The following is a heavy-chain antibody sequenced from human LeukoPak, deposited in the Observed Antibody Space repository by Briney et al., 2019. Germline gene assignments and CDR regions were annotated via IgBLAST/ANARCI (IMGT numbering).Heavy chain of an antibody. V-gene: IGHV3-48*04. CDR1: GFSFRSFS. CDR3: ARDARQQLVERFDY. J-gene: IGHJ4*02. D-gene: IGHD6-13*01. CDR2: ISSSSSTI. Sequence: GGSLRLSCATSGFSFRSFSLNCVRQAPGKGLEWVSYISSSSSTIYYADSVKGRFTISRDNAKNSLYLQMNSLRAEDTAVYYCARDARQQLVERFDYWGQGTLVTVSS.